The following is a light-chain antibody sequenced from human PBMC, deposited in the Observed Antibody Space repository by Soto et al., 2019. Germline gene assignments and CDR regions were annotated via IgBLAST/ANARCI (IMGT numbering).Light chain of an antibody. J-gene: IGLJ2*01. CDR1: NIGSKS. CDR2: GDS. V-gene: IGLV3-21*02. Sequence: SYELTQPPSVSVAPGQTARIACGGNNIGSKSVHWYQHKPGQAPVLVVYGDSDRPSGIPERFSGSSSGNPATPTSNKVEAVDEADYYIQVWDTASDHVVFGGGTKLTVL. CDR3: QVWDTASDHVV.